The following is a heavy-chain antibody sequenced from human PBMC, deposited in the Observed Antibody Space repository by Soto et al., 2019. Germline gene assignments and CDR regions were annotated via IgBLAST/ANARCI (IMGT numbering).Heavy chain of an antibody. CDR3: TTAFYYGSVNFDY. CDR2: IKSKTDGGTT. V-gene: IGHV3-15*01. Sequence: GSLRLSCAASGFTFSNAWMSWVRQAPGKGLEWVGRIKSKTDGGTTDYAAPVKGRFTISRDDSKNTLYLQMNSLKTEDTAVYYCTTAFYYGSVNFDYWGQGTLVTVSS. J-gene: IGHJ4*02. D-gene: IGHD3-10*01. CDR1: GFTFSNAW.